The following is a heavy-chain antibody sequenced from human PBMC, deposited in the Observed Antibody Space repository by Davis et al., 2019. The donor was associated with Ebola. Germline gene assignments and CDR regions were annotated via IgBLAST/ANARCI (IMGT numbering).Heavy chain of an antibody. Sequence: PGGSLRLSCAASGFTFSSYSLNWVRQAPGKGLEWVSSISSSSSYIYYADSVKGRFTISRDSAKNSLYLQMNSLRAEDTAVYYCARRYYDILTSRLHAFDIWGQGTMVTVSS. CDR1: GFTFSSYS. CDR2: ISSSSSYI. CDR3: ARRYYDILTSRLHAFDI. V-gene: IGHV3-21*01. J-gene: IGHJ3*02. D-gene: IGHD3-9*01.